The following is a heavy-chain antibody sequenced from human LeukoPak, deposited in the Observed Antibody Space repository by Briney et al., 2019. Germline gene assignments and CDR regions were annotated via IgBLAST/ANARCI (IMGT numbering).Heavy chain of an antibody. J-gene: IGHJ4*02. CDR3: ARGRGDDSSGYIGY. CDR2: INHSGST. CDR1: GGSFSGYY. Sequence: SETLSLTCAVYGGSFSGYYWSWIRQPPGKGLEWIGEINHSGSTNYNPSLKSRVTLSVDTSKNQFSLKLSSVTAADTAVYYCARGRGDDSSGYIGYWGQGTLVTVSS. V-gene: IGHV4-34*01. D-gene: IGHD3-22*01.